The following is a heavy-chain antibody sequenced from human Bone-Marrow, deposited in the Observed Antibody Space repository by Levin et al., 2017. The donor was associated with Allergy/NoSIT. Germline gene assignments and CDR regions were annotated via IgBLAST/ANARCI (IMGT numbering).Heavy chain of an antibody. CDR2: IYPDDSDT. CDR1: GYSFTTYW. J-gene: IGHJ4*02. CDR3: ARVGGWYDRFDY. Sequence: GGSLRLSCKGSGYSFTTYWIGWVRQMPGKGLEWMGIIYPDDSDTRYSPSFQGQVTISADKSISTAYLQWSSLKASDTAMYYCARVGGWYDRFDYWGQGTLVTVSS. V-gene: IGHV5-51*01. D-gene: IGHD6-19*01.